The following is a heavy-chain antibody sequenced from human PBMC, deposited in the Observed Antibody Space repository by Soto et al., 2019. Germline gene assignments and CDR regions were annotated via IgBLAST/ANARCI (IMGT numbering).Heavy chain of an antibody. V-gene: IGHV4-59*01. J-gene: IGHJ4*02. D-gene: IGHD6-6*01. CDR1: GGSISSYY. CDR2: IYYSGST. Sequence: SETLSLTCTVSGGSISSYYWSWIRQPPGKGLEWIGYIYYSGSTNYNPSLKSRVTISVDTSKNQFSLKLSSVTAADTAVYYRAREGGRSSSSLWGQGTLVTVSS. CDR3: AREGGRSSSSL.